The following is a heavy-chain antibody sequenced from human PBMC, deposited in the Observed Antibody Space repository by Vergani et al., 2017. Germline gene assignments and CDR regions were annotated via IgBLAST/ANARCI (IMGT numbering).Heavy chain of an antibody. CDR2: IYYSGST. Sequence: QVQLQESGPGLVKPSQTLSLTCTVSGGSISSGDYYWSWIRQPPGKGLEWIGYIYYSGSTYYNPSLKSRVTISVDTSKNQFSLKLSSVTAADTAVYYCARDALARRDGYNWNSWGQGTLVTVSS. V-gene: IGHV4-30-4*01. CDR3: ARDALARRDGYNWNS. D-gene: IGHD5-24*01. J-gene: IGHJ4*02. CDR1: GGSISSGDYY.